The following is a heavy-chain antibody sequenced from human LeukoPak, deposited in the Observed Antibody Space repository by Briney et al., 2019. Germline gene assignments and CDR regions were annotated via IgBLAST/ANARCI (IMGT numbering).Heavy chain of an antibody. Sequence: PGGSLRLSCAASGFTFSSYEMNWVRQAPGKGLEWVSYISSSGSTIYYADSVKGRFTISRDNANNSLYLQMNNLRGEDTAVYYCASVFFASAAYWGQGTQVTVSS. D-gene: IGHD2-15*01. J-gene: IGHJ4*02. CDR2: ISSSGSTI. CDR3: ASVFFASAAY. CDR1: GFTFSSYE. V-gene: IGHV3-48*03.